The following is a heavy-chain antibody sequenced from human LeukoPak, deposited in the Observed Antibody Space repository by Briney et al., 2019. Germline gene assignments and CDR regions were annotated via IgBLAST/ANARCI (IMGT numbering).Heavy chain of an antibody. D-gene: IGHD2-2*01. Sequence: PGGXLRLSCAASGFTFDDYGMSWVRQAPGKGLEWVSGINWNGGSTVYADSVKGRFTISRDNAKNSLYLQMNSLRAEDTALYYCARDPGSPRYCSSTSCYLYYWGQGTLVTVSS. CDR1: GFTFDDYG. CDR3: ARDPGSPRYCSSTSCYLYY. V-gene: IGHV3-20*04. CDR2: INWNGGST. J-gene: IGHJ4*02.